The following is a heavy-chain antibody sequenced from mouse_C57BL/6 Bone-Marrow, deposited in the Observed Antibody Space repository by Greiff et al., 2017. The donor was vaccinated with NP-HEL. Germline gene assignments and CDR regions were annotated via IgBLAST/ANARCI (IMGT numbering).Heavy chain of an antibody. Sequence: EVNLVESGPSLVRPSQTLSLTCTVTGFSINSDCYWIWIRQFPGNKLEYIGYTFYSGIPYYNPSLESRTYITRDTSKNQFSLKLSSVTTEDTATYYCARAYYYGSSYYYAMDYWGQGTSVTVSS. J-gene: IGHJ4*01. V-gene: IGHV3-3*01. CDR3: ARAYYYGSSYYYAMDY. CDR1: GFSINSDCY. D-gene: IGHD1-1*01. CDR2: TFYSGIP.